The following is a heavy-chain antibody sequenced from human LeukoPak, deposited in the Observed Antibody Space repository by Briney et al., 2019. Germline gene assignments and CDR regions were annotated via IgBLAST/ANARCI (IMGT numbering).Heavy chain of an antibody. CDR2: INPSSGGT. D-gene: IGHD1-26*01. Sequence: ASVKVSCKTSGYTFSDYYLHWVRQAPGQGLEWMGWINPSSGGTKYVQKFQGRVTMTRDTSTSTGYMELSRLRSDDTAVYYCARPIRGSYVEDAFDTWGQGTMVTVSA. J-gene: IGHJ3*02. CDR1: GYTFSDYY. CDR3: ARPIRGSYVEDAFDT. V-gene: IGHV1-2*02.